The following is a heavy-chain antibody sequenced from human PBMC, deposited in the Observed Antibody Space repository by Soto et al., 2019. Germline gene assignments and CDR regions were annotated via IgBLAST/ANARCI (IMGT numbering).Heavy chain of an antibody. CDR3: ARESAVGLSELCIGARVGYRYMAV. CDR1: HFFFAYN. V-gene: IGHV1-8*01. CDR2: MDPKNGDT. D-gene: IGHD5-12*01. J-gene: IGHJ6*03. Sequence: QVQLVQSGAEVKKPGASMRVSFRASHFFFAYNFNWVRQVPGQGLEWMGWMDPKNGDTDYSQKFRARVSMTRTVSLSTAFLELGSLSPDDTATSSCARESAVGLSELCIGARVGYRYMAVWCKGATVTVSS.